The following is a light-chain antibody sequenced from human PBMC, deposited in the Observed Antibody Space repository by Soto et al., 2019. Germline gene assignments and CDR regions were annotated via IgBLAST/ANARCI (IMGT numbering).Light chain of an antibody. J-gene: IGLJ3*02. CDR1: NIWHKG. CDR3: QVWDPDTDHRV. V-gene: IGLV3-21*04. CDR2: FDK. Sequence: SYELTQPPSVSVAPGKTATISCGGNNIWHKGVHWYQQKPGQAPILVIYFDKDRPSGIPERFSGSNSGNTATLTIARVEAGDEADYYCQVWDPDTDHRVFGGGTKLTVL.